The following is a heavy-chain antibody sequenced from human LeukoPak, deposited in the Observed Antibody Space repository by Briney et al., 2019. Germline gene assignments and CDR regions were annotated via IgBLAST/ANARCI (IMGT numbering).Heavy chain of an antibody. Sequence: ASVKVSCKASGYTFTSYAMNWVRQAPGQGLEWMGWINTNTGNPTYAQGFTGRFVFSLDTSVSTAYLQISSLKAEDTAVYYCARDLSGIAAAGEHDVLDYWGQGTLVTVSS. D-gene: IGHD6-13*01. CDR2: INTNTGNP. CDR1: GYTFTSYA. J-gene: IGHJ4*02. CDR3: ARDLSGIAAAGEHDVLDY. V-gene: IGHV7-4-1*02.